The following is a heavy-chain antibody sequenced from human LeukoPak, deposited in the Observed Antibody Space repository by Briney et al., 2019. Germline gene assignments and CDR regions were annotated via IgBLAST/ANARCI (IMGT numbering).Heavy chain of an antibody. CDR3: ARFIAAPYYFDY. Sequence: PGGSLRLSCAASGFTVSSNHMSWVRQAPGKGLEWVSVIYSGGSTYYADSVKGRFTISRDNSKSTLYIQMNSLRAEDTAVYYCARFIAAPYYFDYWGRGTLVTVSS. D-gene: IGHD6-13*01. J-gene: IGHJ4*02. CDR1: GFTVSSNH. CDR2: IYSGGST. V-gene: IGHV3-53*01.